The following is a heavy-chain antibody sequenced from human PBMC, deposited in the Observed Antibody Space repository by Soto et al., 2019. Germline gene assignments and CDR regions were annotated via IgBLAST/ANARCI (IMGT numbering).Heavy chain of an antibody. CDR1: GFTFSSYA. CDR2: ISGSGDST. J-gene: IGHJ3*02. D-gene: IGHD6-19*01. Sequence: EVQVLESGGGLVQPGGSLRLSCAASGFTFSSYAMSWVRQAPGKGLEWVSGISGSGDSTYYADSVKGRFTLTRDNSKNTLYMQMNSLRAEDTAVYYCAKGYNRRIAVPNIDGAFDIWGQGTMVTVSS. CDR3: AKGYNRRIAVPNIDGAFDI. V-gene: IGHV3-23*01.